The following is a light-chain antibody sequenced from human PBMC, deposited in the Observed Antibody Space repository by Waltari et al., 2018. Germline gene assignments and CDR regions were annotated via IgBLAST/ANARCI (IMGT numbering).Light chain of an antibody. J-gene: IGKJ4*01. V-gene: IGKV3-15*01. CDR3: QQYNNWPLT. CDR2: GTF. CDR1: QSISSN. Sequence: EIVMTQSPATLSVSPGERATLSCRASQSISSNLAWYQQKPGQAPRLLIYGTFTRATGIPVRFSGSGSGTDFTLTISSLHSEDFAVYCCQQYNNWPLTFGGGTKVEIK.